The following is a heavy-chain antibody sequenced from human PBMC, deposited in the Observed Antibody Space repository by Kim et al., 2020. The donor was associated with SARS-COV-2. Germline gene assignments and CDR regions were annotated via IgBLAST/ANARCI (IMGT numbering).Heavy chain of an antibody. V-gene: IGHV1-69*02. D-gene: IGHD1-26*01. CDR2: IIPILGIA. Sequence: SVKVSCKASGGTFSSYTISWVRQAPGQGLEWMGRIIPILGIANYAQKFQGRVTITADKSTSTAYMELSSLRSEDTAVYYCARGVGATGRNAYYYYGMDVWGQGTTVTVSS. CDR3: ARGVGATGRNAYYYYGMDV. CDR1: GGTFSSYT. J-gene: IGHJ6*02.